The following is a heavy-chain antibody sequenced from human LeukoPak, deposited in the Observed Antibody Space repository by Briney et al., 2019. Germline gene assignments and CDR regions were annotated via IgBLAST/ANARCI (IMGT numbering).Heavy chain of an antibody. D-gene: IGHD3-10*01. CDR3: AKELGSGGPNWFDP. Sequence: GGSLRLSCAASGFTFSNFAMTWVRQAPGKGLGWVSSLSSSSRSTYYADSVQGRFTISRDNSKNTLYLQMDSLRAEDTALYFRAKELGSGGPNWFDPWGQGTLVTVSS. CDR2: LSSSSRST. V-gene: IGHV3-23*01. CDR1: GFTFSNFA. J-gene: IGHJ5*02.